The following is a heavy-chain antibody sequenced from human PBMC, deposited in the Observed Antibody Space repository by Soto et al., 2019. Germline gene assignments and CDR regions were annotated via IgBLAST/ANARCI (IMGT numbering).Heavy chain of an antibody. CDR2: MNPNSGNT. D-gene: IGHD6-13*01. CDR3: VRLPSGRIATPSDY. J-gene: IGHJ4*02. V-gene: IGHV1-8*01. CDR1: GYKFSSYD. Sequence: QVQLVQSGAEVRKPGASVKVSCKTSGYKFSSYDINWVRQATGQGLEWMGWMNPNSGNTGYAQNFQDRVTMSRSTSISTAYMELSSLRYEDTAVYYCVRLPSGRIATPSDYWGQGTLVTVSS.